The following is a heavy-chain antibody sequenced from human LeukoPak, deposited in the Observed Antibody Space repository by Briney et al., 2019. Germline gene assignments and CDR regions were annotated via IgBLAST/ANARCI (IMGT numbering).Heavy chain of an antibody. J-gene: IGHJ4*02. Sequence: ASETLSLTCTVSGGSISSDTCYWSWIRQPAGKGLEWIGRMYDSGRTNYNPSLKSRVTISVDTSKNQFSLKLSSVTAADTAVYYCARDGGPMVRDPRGFDYWGQGTLVTVSS. V-gene: IGHV4-61*02. CDR2: MYDSGRT. CDR1: GGSISSDTCY. CDR3: ARDGGPMVRDPRGFDY. D-gene: IGHD3-10*01.